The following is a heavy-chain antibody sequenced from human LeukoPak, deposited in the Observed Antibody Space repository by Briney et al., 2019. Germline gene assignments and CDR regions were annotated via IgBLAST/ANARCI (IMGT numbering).Heavy chain of an antibody. D-gene: IGHD3-3*01. V-gene: IGHV4-31*03. J-gene: IGHJ4*02. Sequence: SQTLSLTCTVSGGSISSGDYYWSWIRQRPGKGLEWIGSIYYSGVTCYNPSLESRVTISVDTPKNQFSLNLSSVTAADTAVYYCARVRFLEWLPFDYWGQGTLVTVSS. CDR1: GGSISSGDYY. CDR3: ARVRFLEWLPFDY. CDR2: IYYSGVT.